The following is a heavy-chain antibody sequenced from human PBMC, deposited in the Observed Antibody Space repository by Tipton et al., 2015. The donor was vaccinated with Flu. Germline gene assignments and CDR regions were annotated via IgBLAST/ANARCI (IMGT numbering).Heavy chain of an antibody. Sequence: AASGFTFSSYGMHWVRQAPGKGLEWVAVISYDGSNKYYADSVKGRFTISRDISKNTLYLQMNSLRADDTALYYCAKSMTTTQRGYFDSWGQGTLVTVSS. V-gene: IGHV3-30*18. CDR2: ISYDGSNK. D-gene: IGHD4-11*01. CDR1: GFTFSSYG. J-gene: IGHJ4*02. CDR3: AKSMTTTQRGYFDS.